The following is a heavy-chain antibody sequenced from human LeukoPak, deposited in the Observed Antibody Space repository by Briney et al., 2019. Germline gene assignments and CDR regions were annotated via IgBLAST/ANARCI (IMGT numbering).Heavy chain of an antibody. CDR1: GFTFSSYG. D-gene: IGHD1-26*01. CDR3: ARDQGSYEFDY. Sequence: QPGGSLRLSCAASGFTFSSYGMHWVRQAPGKGLVWVSRINSDGSSTSYADSVKGRFTISRDNAKNTLYLQMNSLRADDTAVYYCARDQGSYEFDYWGQGTLVTVSS. J-gene: IGHJ4*02. CDR2: INSDGSST. V-gene: IGHV3-74*01.